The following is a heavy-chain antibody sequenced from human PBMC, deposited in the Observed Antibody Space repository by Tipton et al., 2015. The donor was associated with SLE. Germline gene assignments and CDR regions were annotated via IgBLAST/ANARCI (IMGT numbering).Heavy chain of an antibody. Sequence: SLRLSCAASGFSFSGSAMHWVRQASGKGLEWVGRIRSKANSYATAYAASVKGRFTISRDDSKNTAYLQMNSLKPEDTAVYYCTSHRYDSSGLDYWGQGTLVTVSS. CDR1: GFSFSGSA. V-gene: IGHV3-73*01. D-gene: IGHD3-22*01. CDR3: TSHRYDSSGLDY. J-gene: IGHJ4*02. CDR2: IRSKANSYAT.